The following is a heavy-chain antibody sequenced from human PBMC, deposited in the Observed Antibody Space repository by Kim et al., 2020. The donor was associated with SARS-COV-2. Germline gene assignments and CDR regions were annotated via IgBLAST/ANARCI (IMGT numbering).Heavy chain of an antibody. D-gene: IGHD5-18*01. V-gene: IGHV3-48*02. CDR2: ISSSSSTI. CDR1: GFTFSSYS. Sequence: GGSLRLSCAASGFTFSSYSMNWVRQAPGKGLEWVSYISSSSSTIYYADSVKGRFTISRDNAKNSLYLQMNSLRDEDTAVYYCARDPRQLWLRRFDYWGQGTLVTVSS. J-gene: IGHJ4*02. CDR3: ARDPRQLWLRRFDY.